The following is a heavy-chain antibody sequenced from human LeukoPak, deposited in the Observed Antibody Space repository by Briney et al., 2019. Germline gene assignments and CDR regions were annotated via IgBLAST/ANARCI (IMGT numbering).Heavy chain of an antibody. Sequence: SGPTLVNPTQTLTPSCTFSGFSLSSSGVGVCWIRQPPGEALEWLALIYWDDDKRYSPPLKSRLTITKDTSKNHVVLTMTNMDPVDTLTYYCAHTWFGESPFLGYWGRGTLVTVSS. CDR1: GFSLSSSGVG. V-gene: IGHV2-5*02. D-gene: IGHD3-10*01. CDR2: IYWDDDK. J-gene: IGHJ4*02. CDR3: AHTWFGESPFLGY.